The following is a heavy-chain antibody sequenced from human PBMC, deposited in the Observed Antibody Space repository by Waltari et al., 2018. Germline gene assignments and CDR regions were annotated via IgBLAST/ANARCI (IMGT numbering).Heavy chain of an antibody. CDR2: IRWNRGKI. V-gene: IGHV3-9*01. CDR3: AKGHSGSYGLDS. CDR1: GFTFDDYA. J-gene: IGHJ4*02. Sequence: EVQLVESGGGLVQPGRSLRLSCAASGFTFDDYAMHWVRQAPGKGRGGVSGIRWNRGKIGYADSVKGRFTIARDNAKNSLDLQMNSLRTGDTALYYCAKGHSGSYGLDSWGQGTLVTVSP. D-gene: IGHD1-26*01.